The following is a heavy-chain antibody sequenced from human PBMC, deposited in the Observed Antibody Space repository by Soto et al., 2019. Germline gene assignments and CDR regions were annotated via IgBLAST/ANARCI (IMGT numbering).Heavy chain of an antibody. D-gene: IGHD2-15*01. V-gene: IGHV1-18*01. J-gene: IGHJ3*02. CDR2: ISPYNGNT. CDR1: GYTFTTYG. Sequence: ASVKVSCKASGYTFTTYGIIWVRQAPGQGLEWMGWISPYNGNTNYAQKLQGRVTMTTDTSTSTAYMELRSLRSDDTAVYYCASEGCSGRSCQPIDAFDIWGQGTMGTVSS. CDR3: ASEGCSGRSCQPIDAFDI.